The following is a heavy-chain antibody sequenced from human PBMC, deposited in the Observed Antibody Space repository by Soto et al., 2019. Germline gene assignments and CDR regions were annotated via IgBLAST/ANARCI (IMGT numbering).Heavy chain of an antibody. CDR3: VRDGYCSSTSCYENSVSKWLAL. CDR1: GDSVSSNSAA. CDR2: TYYRSKWYN. Sequence: PSQTLSLTCAISGDSVSSNSAAWNWIRQSPSRGLEWLGRTYYRSKWYNDYAVSVKSRITINPDTSKNQFSLQLNSVTPEDTAVYYCVRDGYCSSTSCYENSVSKWLALWGHGTLVTVSS. J-gene: IGHJ5*02. V-gene: IGHV6-1*01. D-gene: IGHD2-2*01.